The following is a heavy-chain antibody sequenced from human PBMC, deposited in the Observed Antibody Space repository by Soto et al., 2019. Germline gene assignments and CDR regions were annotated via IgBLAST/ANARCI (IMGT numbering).Heavy chain of an antibody. CDR1: GGTFSSYT. Sequence: QVQLVQSGAEVKKPGSSVKVACKASGGTFSSYTISWVRQAPGQGLEWMGSIIPILGIANYAQKFQGRVTITTDKSTSTADMELSSLRSEDTAVYYCARGGKVNTVTTPYYFDYWGQGTLVTVSS. J-gene: IGHJ4*02. D-gene: IGHD4-17*01. CDR3: ARGGKVNTVTTPYYFDY. CDR2: IIPILGIA. V-gene: IGHV1-69*02.